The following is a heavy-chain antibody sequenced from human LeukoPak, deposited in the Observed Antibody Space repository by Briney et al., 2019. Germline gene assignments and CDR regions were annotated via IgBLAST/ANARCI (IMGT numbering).Heavy chain of an antibody. J-gene: IGHJ4*02. Sequence: SGPTLVNPTPPLTLTCTFSEFSLRTSGVGVGWIRQPPVKALEWLALIYWDDDKRYSPSLKSRLTITKDTSKNQVVLTMTNMDPVDTATYYCAHSPSITMVRGVNSRSFDYWGQGTLVTVSS. CDR1: EFSLRTSGVG. CDR3: AHSPSITMVRGVNSRSFDY. CDR2: IYWDDDK. V-gene: IGHV2-5*02. D-gene: IGHD3-10*01.